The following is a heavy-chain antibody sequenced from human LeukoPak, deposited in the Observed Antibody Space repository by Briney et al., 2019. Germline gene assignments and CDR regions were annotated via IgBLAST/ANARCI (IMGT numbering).Heavy chain of an antibody. J-gene: IGHJ4*02. Sequence: SETLSLTCAVYGGSFSGYYWSWIRQPPGKGLEWIGEINHSGSTNYNPSLKSRVTISVDTPKNQFSLKLSSVTAADTAVYYCARPGLTHSSGWSRVQRGHFNYWGQGTLVTVSS. CDR3: ARPGLTHSSGWSRVQRGHFNY. CDR2: INHSGST. V-gene: IGHV4-34*01. CDR1: GGSFSGYY. D-gene: IGHD6-19*01.